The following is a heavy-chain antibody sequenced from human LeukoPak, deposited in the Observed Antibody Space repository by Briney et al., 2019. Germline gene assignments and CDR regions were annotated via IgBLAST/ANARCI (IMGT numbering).Heavy chain of an antibody. CDR1: GYTFTRYD. CDR3: ARLGIYDGNSYGSF. Sequence: EASVKVSCKASGYTFTRYDINWVRQATGQGLEWMGWMNPNSGNTGYAQKFQGRVTMTRDTSISTAYMELSSLTSEDTAVYYCARLGIYDGNSYGSFWGQGTLVTVSS. V-gene: IGHV1-8*01. CDR2: MNPNSGNT. D-gene: IGHD5-18*01. J-gene: IGHJ4*02.